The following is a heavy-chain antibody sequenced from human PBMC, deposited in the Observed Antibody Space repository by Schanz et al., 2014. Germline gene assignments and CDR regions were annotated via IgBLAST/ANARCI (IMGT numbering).Heavy chain of an antibody. CDR2: ISSSGSSI. CDR1: GFTFITYT. V-gene: IGHV3-48*04. J-gene: IGHJ4*02. Sequence: EVQLVESGGGVVQPGGSLRLSCATSGFTFITYTMNWVRQTPGKGLEWVSFISSSGSSIYYADSVKGRFTISRDNANNSLFLRMNSLRAEDTAVYYCAKVAPAATYLDSWGLGTLVTVSS. D-gene: IGHD2-2*01. CDR3: AKVAPAATYLDS.